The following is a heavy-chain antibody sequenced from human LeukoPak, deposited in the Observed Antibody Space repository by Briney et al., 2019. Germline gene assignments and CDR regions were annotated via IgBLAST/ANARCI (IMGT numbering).Heavy chain of an antibody. CDR1: GVTFDDYV. J-gene: IGHJ4*01. D-gene: IGHD3-10*01. CDR3: AKDMYFGSGPQVPVDY. Sequence: GGSLRLSCAASGVTFDDYVMHWGSHAPGEGAERGSGISWNSGSIDYADSVKGRFPVSTDNAKNSLYLPMNSLRAEDTALYYCAKDMYFGSGPQVPVDYCGQGTLVTVSS. CDR2: ISWNSGSI. V-gene: IGHV3-9*01.